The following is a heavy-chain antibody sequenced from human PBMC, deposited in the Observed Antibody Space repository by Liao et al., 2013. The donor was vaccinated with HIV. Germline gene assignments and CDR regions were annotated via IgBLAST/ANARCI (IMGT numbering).Heavy chain of an antibody. Sequence: QLQLQESGPGLVKPSETLSLTCTVSGGSISSSTYYWGWIRQPPGKGLEWIGSIYYSGSTYYNPSLKSRVAISVDTSKNQFSLRLTSVTAADTAMYYCAGYGDYGRNDYWGQGTLVTVSS. CDR2: IYYSGST. CDR3: AGYGDYGRNDY. J-gene: IGHJ4*02. V-gene: IGHV4-39*07. D-gene: IGHD4-17*01. CDR1: GGSISSSTYY.